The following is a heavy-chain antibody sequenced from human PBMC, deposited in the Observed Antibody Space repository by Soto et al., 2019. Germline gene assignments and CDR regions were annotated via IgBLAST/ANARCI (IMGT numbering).Heavy chain of an antibody. V-gene: IGHV1-18*01. Sequence: QVQLVQSGAEVKKPGASVKVSCKASGYTFPSYGISWVRQAPGQGLEWMGWISAYNGNTNYAQKLQGRVTMTTDTSTSTAYMELRSLSSDDTAVYYCARERDIVATLRDPAHLPLLDVWGQGTTVTVSS. J-gene: IGHJ6*02. D-gene: IGHD5-12*01. CDR1: GYTFPSYG. CDR2: ISAYNGNT. CDR3: ARERDIVATLRDPAHLPLLDV.